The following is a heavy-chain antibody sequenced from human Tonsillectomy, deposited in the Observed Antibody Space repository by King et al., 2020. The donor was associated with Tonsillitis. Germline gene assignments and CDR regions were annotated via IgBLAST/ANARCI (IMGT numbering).Heavy chain of an antibody. CDR2: IYYSGST. V-gene: IGHV4-39*01. CDR1: GGSISSSNYY. J-gene: IGHJ4*02. CDR3: ARAYSSGWYGVDY. Sequence: QLQESGPGLVKPSETLSLTCNVSGGSISSSNYYWGWIRQSPEQGLEWIGSIYYSGSTYYNPSLKSRVTISVDTSNNQFSLQLTSVTAADTAVYYCARAYSSGWYGVDYWGQGTLVTVSS. D-gene: IGHD6-19*01.